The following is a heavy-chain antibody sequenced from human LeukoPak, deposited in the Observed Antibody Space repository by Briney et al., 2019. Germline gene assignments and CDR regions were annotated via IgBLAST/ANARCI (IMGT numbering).Heavy chain of an antibody. Sequence: GRSLRLSCAASGFTFSSYGMHWVRQAPGKGLEWVAVIWYDGSNKYYADSVKGRFTISRDNSKNTLYLQMNSLRAEDTAVYYCVRVSNSGYYSSFDYWGQGTLVSVSS. J-gene: IGHJ4*02. CDR2: IWYDGSNK. V-gene: IGHV3-33*01. CDR1: GFTFSSYG. CDR3: VRVSNSGYYSSFDY. D-gene: IGHD3-22*01.